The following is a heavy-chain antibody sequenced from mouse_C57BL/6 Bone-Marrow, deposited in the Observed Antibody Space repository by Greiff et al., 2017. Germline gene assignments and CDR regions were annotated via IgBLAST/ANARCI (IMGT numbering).Heavy chain of an antibody. CDR2: INSAGGST. J-gene: IGHJ2*01. V-gene: IGHV5-2*01. Sequence: EVMLVESGGGLVQPGESLKLSCESNEYAFPSHDMSWVRKTPEQRLELVAAINSAGGSTYYPDTMERRFIISRDNTKKTLYLQMSSLRAEDTALYYCARPDGNDPDGYWGQGTTLTVSS. CDR1: EYAFPSHD. CDR3: ARPDGNDPDGY. D-gene: IGHD2-2*01.